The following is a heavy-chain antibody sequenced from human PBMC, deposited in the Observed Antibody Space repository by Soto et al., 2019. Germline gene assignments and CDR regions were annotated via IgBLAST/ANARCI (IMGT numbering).Heavy chain of an antibody. V-gene: IGHV4-4*02. CDR2: IYHSGST. J-gene: IGHJ5*01. Sequence: PSETLSLTCAVSGGSISSSNWWSWVRQPPGKGLEWIGEIYHSGSTNYNPSLKSRVTISVDKSKNQFSLKLSSVTAADTAMYYCASIRGGRVVVGASTMIDLSNPLQPLSWG. CDR3: ASIRGGRVVVGASTMIDLSNPLQPLS. CDR1: GGSISSSNW. D-gene: IGHD3-22*01.